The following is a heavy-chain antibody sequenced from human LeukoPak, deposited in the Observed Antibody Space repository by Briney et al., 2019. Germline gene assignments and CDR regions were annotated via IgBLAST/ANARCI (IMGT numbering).Heavy chain of an antibody. CDR2: INHSGST. Sequence: SETLSLTCAVYGGSFSGYYWSWIRQPPGKGLEWIGEINHSGSTNYNPSLKSRVTISVDTSKNQFSLKLGSVTAADTAVYYCARGRLPGFDYWGQGTLVTVSS. V-gene: IGHV4-34*01. J-gene: IGHJ4*02. D-gene: IGHD5-12*01. CDR1: GGSFSGYY. CDR3: ARGRLPGFDY.